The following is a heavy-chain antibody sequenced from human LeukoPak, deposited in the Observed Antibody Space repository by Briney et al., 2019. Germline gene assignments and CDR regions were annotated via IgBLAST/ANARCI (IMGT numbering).Heavy chain of an antibody. Sequence: GGSLRLSCAAPGFTVSSNYMRWVRQAPGKGLDRVSVIYSGGSTYYADSVKGRFTISRDNSKNTLYLQMNSLRAEDTAVYYCAREYCSGGSCYSRYDYWGQGTLVTVSS. CDR3: AREYCSGGSCYSRYDY. J-gene: IGHJ4*02. D-gene: IGHD2-15*01. CDR1: GFTVSSNY. V-gene: IGHV3-66*01. CDR2: IYSGGST.